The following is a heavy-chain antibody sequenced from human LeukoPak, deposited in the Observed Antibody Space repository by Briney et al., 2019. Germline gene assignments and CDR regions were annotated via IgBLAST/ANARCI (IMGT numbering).Heavy chain of an antibody. CDR1: GGSISSYY. V-gene: IGHV4-59*01. CDR3: AREDRGDYYYYGMDV. CDR2: IYYSGST. J-gene: IGHJ6*02. Sequence: PSETLSLTCTVSGGSISSYYWSWIRQPPGKGLEWIGYIYYSGSTNYNPSLKSRVTISVDTSKNQFSLKLSSVTAADTAVYYCAREDRGDYYYYGMDVWGQGTTVTVSS. D-gene: IGHD1-14*01.